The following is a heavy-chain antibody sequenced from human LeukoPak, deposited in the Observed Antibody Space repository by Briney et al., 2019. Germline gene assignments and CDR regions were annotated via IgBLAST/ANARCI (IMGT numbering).Heavy chain of an antibody. D-gene: IGHD3-22*01. CDR3: ARGSTCYESSGQVPFDY. CDR2: ISGSSGII. Sequence: GGSLGLSCVASGFTFSSNWMSWVRQAPGKGLEWVSYISGSSGIIDYADSVRGRFTISRDNAKNSLYLQMNSLRAEDTAVYYCARGSTCYESSGQVPFDYWGQGTLVTVSS. J-gene: IGHJ4*02. V-gene: IGHV3-48*01. CDR1: GFTFSSNW.